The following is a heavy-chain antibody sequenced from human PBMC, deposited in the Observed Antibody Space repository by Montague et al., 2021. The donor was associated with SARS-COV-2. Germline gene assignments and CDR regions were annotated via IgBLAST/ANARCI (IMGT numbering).Heavy chain of an antibody. CDR1: GFTVSSNY. J-gene: IGHJ4*02. CDR2: IYSGGST. D-gene: IGHD4-23*01. Sequence: SLRLSCAASGFTVSSNYMSWVRQAPGKRLERVSVIYSGGSTYYADSVKGRFTISRDNSKNTLYLQMNSLRAEDTAVYYCARDAGGNFPTSFDYWGQGTLVTVSS. CDR3: ARDAGGNFPTSFDY. V-gene: IGHV3-53*01.